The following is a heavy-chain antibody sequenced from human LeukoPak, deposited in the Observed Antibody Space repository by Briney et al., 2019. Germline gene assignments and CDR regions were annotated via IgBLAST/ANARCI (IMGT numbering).Heavy chain of an antibody. V-gene: IGHV4-34*01. CDR2: INHSGST. Sequence: SETLSLTCAVYGGSFSGYYWSWIRQPPGKGLEWIGEINHSGSTNYNPSLKSRVTISVDTSKNQFSLKLSSVTAADTAVYYCARGSLTYYYDSSGYLFDYWGQGTLVPVSS. J-gene: IGHJ4*02. CDR1: GGSFSGYY. D-gene: IGHD3-22*01. CDR3: ARGSLTYYYDSSGYLFDY.